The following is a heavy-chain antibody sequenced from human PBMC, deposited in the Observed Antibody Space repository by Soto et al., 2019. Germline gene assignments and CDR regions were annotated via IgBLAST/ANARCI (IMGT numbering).Heavy chain of an antibody. Sequence: QVQLVESGGGVVQPGRSLRLSCAASGFTFSSYAMHWVRQAPGKGLEWVAVISYDGSNKYYADSVKGRFTISRDNSKNTLYLQMNSLRAEDTAVYYCARGSDSKAVAGNDAFDIWGQGTMVTVSS. CDR2: ISYDGSNK. D-gene: IGHD6-19*01. CDR3: ARGSDSKAVAGNDAFDI. J-gene: IGHJ3*02. CDR1: GFTFSSYA. V-gene: IGHV3-30-3*01.